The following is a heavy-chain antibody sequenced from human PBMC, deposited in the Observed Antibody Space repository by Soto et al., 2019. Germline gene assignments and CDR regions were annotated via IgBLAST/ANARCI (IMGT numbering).Heavy chain of an antibody. CDR2: IIPILGIA. Sequence: QVQLVQSGAEVKKPGSSVKVSCKASGGTFSSYTISWVRQAPGQGLEWMGRIIPILGIANYAQKFQGRVTITADKSTSTAYMELSSLRSEDTAVYYCARLFYGPDCSGGSCYQNWFDPWGQGTLVTVSS. CDR3: ARLFYGPDCSGGSCYQNWFDP. J-gene: IGHJ5*02. D-gene: IGHD2-15*01. CDR1: GGTFSSYT. V-gene: IGHV1-69*02.